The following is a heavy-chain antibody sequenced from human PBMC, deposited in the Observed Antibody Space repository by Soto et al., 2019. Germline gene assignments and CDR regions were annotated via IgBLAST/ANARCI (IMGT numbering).Heavy chain of an antibody. J-gene: IGHJ4*02. D-gene: IGHD6-19*01. Sequence: ETLSLTCAVYGGSFSAYYWRWVRQPPGKGLEWIGEINHSGGTNYNPSLKSRVTISVDTSKNQFSLKLSSVTAADTAVYYCARLSRSSGWPFDYWGQGTLVTVSS. CDR3: ARLSRSSGWPFDY. CDR1: GGSFSAYY. V-gene: IGHV4-34*01. CDR2: INHSGGT.